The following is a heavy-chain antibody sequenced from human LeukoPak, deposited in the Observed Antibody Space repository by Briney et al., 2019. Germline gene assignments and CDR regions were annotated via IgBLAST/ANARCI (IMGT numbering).Heavy chain of an antibody. V-gene: IGHV4-34*01. CDR3: ARVVRGYSYGSWYFDY. Sequence: SETLSLTCAVYGGSFCGYFWCWIRQPPGKGLEWIGEINHSGSTNYNPSLKSRVTISVDTSKNQFSLKLSSVTSADTAVYYCARVVRGYSYGSWYFDYWGQGTLVTVSS. J-gene: IGHJ4*02. D-gene: IGHD5-18*01. CDR2: INHSGST. CDR1: GGSFCGYF.